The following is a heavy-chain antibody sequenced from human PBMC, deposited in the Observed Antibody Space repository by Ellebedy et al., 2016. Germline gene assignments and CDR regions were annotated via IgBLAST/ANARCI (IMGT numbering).Heavy chain of an antibody. CDR3: AKAGGVVPAAMGAFDI. J-gene: IGHJ3*02. D-gene: IGHD2-2*01. CDR1: GFTFDDYA. V-gene: IGHV3-9*01. CDR2: ISWNSGSI. Sequence: GGSLRLSXAASGFTFDDYAMHWVRQAPGKGLEWVSGISWNSGSIGYADSVKGRFTISRDNAKNSLYLQMNSLRAEDTALYYCAKAGGVVPAAMGAFDIWGQGTMVTVSS.